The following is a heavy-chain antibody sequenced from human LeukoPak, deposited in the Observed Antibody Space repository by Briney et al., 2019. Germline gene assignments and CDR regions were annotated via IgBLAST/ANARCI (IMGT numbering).Heavy chain of an antibody. J-gene: IGHJ4*02. CDR3: ARESGIAVAGTLLGY. V-gene: IGHV1-46*01. CDR1: GYTFTSYY. CDR2: INPSGGST. D-gene: IGHD6-19*01. Sequence: GASVKVSCKASGYTFTSYYMHWVRQAPGQGLEWMGIINPSGGSTSYAQKFQGRVTMTRDTSTSTVYMELSSLRSEDTAVYYCARESGIAVAGTLLGYWGQGTLVIVSS.